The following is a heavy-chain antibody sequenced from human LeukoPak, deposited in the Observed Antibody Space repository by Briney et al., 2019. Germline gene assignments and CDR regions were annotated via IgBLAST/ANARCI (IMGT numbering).Heavy chain of an antibody. Sequence: SETLSLTCTVSGGSISNYYWSWLRQPPGKGLEWIGYIYYSGSTNYNPSLKSRVTISVDTSKNQFSLKLFSVTAADTAVYYCARGTPTYYYGSGSLFQNWGQGTLVTVSS. J-gene: IGHJ1*01. CDR1: GGSISNYY. V-gene: IGHV4-59*08. CDR2: IYYSGST. D-gene: IGHD3-10*01. CDR3: ARGTPTYYYGSGSLFQN.